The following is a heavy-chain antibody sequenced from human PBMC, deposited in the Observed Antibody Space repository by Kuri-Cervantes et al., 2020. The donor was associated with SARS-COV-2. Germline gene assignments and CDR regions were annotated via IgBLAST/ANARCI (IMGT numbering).Heavy chain of an antibody. D-gene: IGHD3-10*01. CDR1: GYTFSGYSNYY. J-gene: IGHJ6*02. CDR2: INPNSGGT. CDR3: ARGMVRGIIQYYYYAMDV. V-gene: IGHV1-2*04. Sequence: ASVKVSCKASGYTFSGYSNYYMYWVRQAPGQGLEWMGWINPNSGGTNYAQNFQGWVTMTRDTSISTAYMELSRLRSDDTAVYYCARGMVRGIIQYYYYAMDVWGQGTTVTVSS.